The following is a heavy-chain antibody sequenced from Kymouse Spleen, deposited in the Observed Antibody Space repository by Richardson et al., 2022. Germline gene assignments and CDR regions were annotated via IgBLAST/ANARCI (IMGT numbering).Heavy chain of an antibody. V-gene: IGHV3-9*01. D-gene: IGHD3-10*01,IGHD3-16*02. CDR1: GFTFDDYA. CDR3: AKDIQGSYYYYGMDV. CDR2: ISWNSGSI. J-gene: IGHJ6*02. Sequence: EVQLVESGGGLVQPGRSLRLSCAASGFTFDDYAMHWVRQAPGKGLEWVSGISWNSGSIGYADSVKGRFTISRDNAKNSLYLQMNSLRAEDTALYYCAKDIQGSYYYYGMDVWGQGTTVTVSS.